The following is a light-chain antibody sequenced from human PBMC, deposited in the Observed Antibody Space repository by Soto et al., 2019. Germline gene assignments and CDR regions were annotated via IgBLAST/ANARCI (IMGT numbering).Light chain of an antibody. J-gene: IGKJ4*01. V-gene: IGKV1-9*01. CDR1: QGISSH. CDR3: QQLSCYLLT. Sequence: NQLTKSPSALSASVGDRVTITCRASQGISSHLAWYQQKPGKAPKLLIYAASTLQSGVPSRFSGSGSGTDFTLTIVSLQPEDIATYHCQQLSCYLLTFGGVSKLDFK. CDR2: AAS.